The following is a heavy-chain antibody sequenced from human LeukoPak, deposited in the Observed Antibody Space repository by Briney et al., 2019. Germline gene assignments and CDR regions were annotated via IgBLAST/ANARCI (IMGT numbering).Heavy chain of an antibody. CDR2: IYYSGST. Sequence: SETLSLTCTVSGGSISSGGYYWSWIRQPPGKGLEWIGYIYYSGSTNYNPSLKSRVTISVDTSKNQFSLKLSSVTAADTAVYYCASRNFGYSSGWYNYWGQGTLVTVSS. D-gene: IGHD6-19*01. CDR3: ASRNFGYSSGWYNY. CDR1: GGSISSGGYY. V-gene: IGHV4-61*08. J-gene: IGHJ4*02.